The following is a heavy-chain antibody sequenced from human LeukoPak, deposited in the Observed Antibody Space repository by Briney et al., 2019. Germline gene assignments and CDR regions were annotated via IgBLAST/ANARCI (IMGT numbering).Heavy chain of an antibody. CDR1: GGSISSYY. J-gene: IGHJ3*02. CDR3: ARREQWLVLAFDI. V-gene: IGHV4-59*08. D-gene: IGHD6-19*01. CDR2: IYYSGST. Sequence: SETLSLTCTVSGGSISSYYWSWIRQPPGKGLEWIGYIYYSGSTYYNPSLKSRVTISVDTSKNQFSLKLSSVTAADTAVYYCARREQWLVLAFDIWGQGTMVTVSS.